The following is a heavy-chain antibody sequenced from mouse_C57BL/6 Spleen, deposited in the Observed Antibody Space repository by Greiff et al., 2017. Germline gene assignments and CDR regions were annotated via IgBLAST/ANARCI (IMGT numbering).Heavy chain of an antibody. J-gene: IGHJ2*01. CDR2: IYWDDDK. CDR3: ARIFTYDYGPGHYCDD. D-gene: IGHD2-4*01. CDR1: GFSLSTSGMG. Sequence: QVTLKESGPGILQSSQTLSLTCSFSGFSLSTSGMGVSWIRQPSGKGLEWLAHIYWDDDKRYNPSLKSRLTISKDTSRNQVFLKITSVDTADTATYYCARIFTYDYGPGHYCDDWGQGTTLTVSS. V-gene: IGHV8-12*01.